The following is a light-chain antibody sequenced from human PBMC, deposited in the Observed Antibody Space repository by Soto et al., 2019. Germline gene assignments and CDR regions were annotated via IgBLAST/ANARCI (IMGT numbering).Light chain of an antibody. CDR1: QSVSSY. J-gene: IGKJ2*01. V-gene: IGKV3-11*01. Sequence: EIVLTQSPATLSLSPGEGVTLSCRASQSVSSYLAWYQQKPGQAPRLLIYDAFNRATGIPDRFSGSGSGTDFTLTISSLEPEDFAVYYCQQRSNWPPEVTFGQGTKLEI. CDR2: DAF. CDR3: QQRSNWPPEVT.